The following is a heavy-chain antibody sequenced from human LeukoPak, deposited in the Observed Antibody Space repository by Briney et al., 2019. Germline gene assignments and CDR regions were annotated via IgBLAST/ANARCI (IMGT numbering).Heavy chain of an antibody. Sequence: RPGGSLRLSCAASGFTFSNYAMSWVRQAPGVGLQWVSTIIDSGATSFFAHSVKGRFTISRDNSKNTLYLQMNSLRAEDTAVYYCAKGPAGSSSYTFDSWGQGTLVTVSS. CDR2: IIDSGATS. V-gene: IGHV3-23*01. CDR1: GFTFSNYA. D-gene: IGHD6-6*01. J-gene: IGHJ4*02. CDR3: AKGPAGSSSYTFDS.